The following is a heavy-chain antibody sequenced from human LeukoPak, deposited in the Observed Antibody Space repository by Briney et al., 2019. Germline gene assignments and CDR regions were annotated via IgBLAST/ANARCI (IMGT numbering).Heavy chain of an antibody. D-gene: IGHD5-24*01. V-gene: IGHV4-34*01. CDR3: ARGLEDGYNLHYYYYYGMDV. J-gene: IGHJ6*02. Sequence: PSETLSLTCTVSGGSISSYYWSWIRQPPGKGLEWIGEINHSGSTNYNPSLKSRVTISVDTSKNQFSLKLSSVTAADTAVYYCARGLEDGYNLHYYYYYGMDVWGQGTTVTVSS. CDR2: INHSGST. CDR1: GGSISSYY.